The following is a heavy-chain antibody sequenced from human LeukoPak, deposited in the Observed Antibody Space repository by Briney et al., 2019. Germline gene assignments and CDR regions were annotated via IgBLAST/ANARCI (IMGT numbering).Heavy chain of an antibody. Sequence: PSETLSLTCTVSGGSISSGDHYWSWIRQPPGKGLEWIGYIYYSGSTYYNPSLKSRLTISVDTSKNQFSLKLSSVTAADTGVYHCARRGEGGATALWHFELWGRGTRVRVSS. J-gene: IGHJ2*01. CDR1: GGSISSGDHY. CDR3: ARRGEGGATALWHFEL. D-gene: IGHD1-26*01. V-gene: IGHV4-30-4*01. CDR2: IYYSGST.